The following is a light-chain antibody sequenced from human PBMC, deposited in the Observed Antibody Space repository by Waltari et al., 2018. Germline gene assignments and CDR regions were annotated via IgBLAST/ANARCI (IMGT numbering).Light chain of an antibody. J-gene: IGLJ2*01. V-gene: IGLV3-1*01. Sequence: SYELAQPPSVSVSPGQTATITCSGDKLGDKYACWYQQKPGQSPVLVIYQHSKRPSGIPERFSGSNSGNTATLTISRTQAMDEADYYCQAWDNSTVVFGGGTKLTVL. CDR1: KLGDKY. CDR2: QHS. CDR3: QAWDNSTVV.